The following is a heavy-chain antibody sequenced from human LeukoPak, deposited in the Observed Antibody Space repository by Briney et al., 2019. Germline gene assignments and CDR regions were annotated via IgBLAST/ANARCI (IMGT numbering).Heavy chain of an antibody. V-gene: IGHV3-11*04. D-gene: IGHD2-21*02. J-gene: IGHJ4*02. Sequence: GGSLRLXCAASGFTFSDYYMSWIRQAPGKALEWVSYISSSGSTIYYADSVKGRFTISRDNAKNSLYLQMNSLRAEDTAVYYCARGPGYCGGDCYDYYFDYWGQGTLVTVSS. CDR3: ARGPGYCGGDCYDYYFDY. CDR1: GFTFSDYY. CDR2: ISSSGSTI.